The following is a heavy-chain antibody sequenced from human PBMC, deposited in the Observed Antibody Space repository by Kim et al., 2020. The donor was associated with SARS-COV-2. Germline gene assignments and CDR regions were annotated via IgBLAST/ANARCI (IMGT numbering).Heavy chain of an antibody. CDR3: ARVGRGESSGWYWFDP. CDR1: GGSISSYY. CDR2: IYYSGST. V-gene: IGHV4-59*01. Sequence: SETLSLTCTVSGGSISSYYWSWIRQPPGKGLEWIGYIYYSGSTNYNPSLKSRVTISVDTSKNQFSLKLSSVTAADTAVYYCARVGRGESSGWYWFDPWGQGTLVTVSS. J-gene: IGHJ5*02. D-gene: IGHD6-19*01.